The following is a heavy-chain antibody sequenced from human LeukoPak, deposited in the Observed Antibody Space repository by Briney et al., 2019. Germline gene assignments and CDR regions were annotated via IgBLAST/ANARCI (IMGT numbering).Heavy chain of an antibody. V-gene: IGHV3-53*01. Sequence: GGSLRLSCAASGFTVRKYCMSWVRPAPGKGLEWVAVIYGDGSTYYTDSVKGRFNISSDNLKNTLSLQMDSMRAADNAMYYCARGSPVASGRYWIYSSGGQGTLVTVS. CDR2: IYGDGST. CDR3: ARGSPVASGRYWIYSS. D-gene: IGHD3-10*01. J-gene: IGHJ4*02. CDR1: GFTVRKYC.